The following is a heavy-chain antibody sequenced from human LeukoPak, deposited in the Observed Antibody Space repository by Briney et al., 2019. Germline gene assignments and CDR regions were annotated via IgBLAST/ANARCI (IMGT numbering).Heavy chain of an antibody. D-gene: IGHD4-23*01. CDR1: GFTFSSYA. V-gene: IGHV3-30*04. Sequence: GGSLRLSCAASGFTFSSYAMHWVRQAPGKGLEWVAVISYDGSNKYYADSVKGRFTISRDNSKNTLYLQMNSLRAEDTAVYYCASFHYGGNRGFDYWGQGTLVTVSS. J-gene: IGHJ4*02. CDR2: ISYDGSNK. CDR3: ASFHYGGNRGFDY.